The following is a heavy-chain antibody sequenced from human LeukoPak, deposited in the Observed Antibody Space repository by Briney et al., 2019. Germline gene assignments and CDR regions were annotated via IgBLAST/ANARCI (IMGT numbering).Heavy chain of an antibody. CDR2: INDDGSSI. D-gene: IGHD1-26*01. J-gene: IGHJ4*02. V-gene: IGHV3-74*01. Sequence: GGSLRLSCAGSGFTFSTSWMHWVRQAPGKALVWVSRINDDGSSINYADSVKGRFTISRDNAKNTLYLQMSSLRAEDTAVYYCASALGSYSDYWGQGTLVSVSS. CDR3: ASALGSYSDY. CDR1: GFTFSTSW.